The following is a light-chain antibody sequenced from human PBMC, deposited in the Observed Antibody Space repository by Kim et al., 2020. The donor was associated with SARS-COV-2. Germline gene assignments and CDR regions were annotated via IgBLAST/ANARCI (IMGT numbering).Light chain of an antibody. J-gene: IGLJ3*02. CDR1: SGSIASSY. V-gene: IGLV6-57*04. Sequence: NFMLTQPHSVSESPGKTVTISCTRSSGSIASSYVQWYQQRPGSAPTTVIYEDNQRPSGVPDRFSGSVDSSSRSASLTISGLKTEDEADYYCQSYASTSLWVFGGGTQLTVL. CDR2: EDN. CDR3: QSYASTSLWV.